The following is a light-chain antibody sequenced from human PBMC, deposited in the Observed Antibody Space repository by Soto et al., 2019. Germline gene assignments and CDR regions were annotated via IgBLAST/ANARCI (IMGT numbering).Light chain of an antibody. Sequence: DIQMTQSPSSLSASVGDRVTITCQASQDISNYLNWYQQKPGKAPKLLIYDATNLETGVPSRFSGTASGTDFTFTISSLQPEDIATYYCQQYDNLPSFTFGPGTKVDIK. CDR3: QQYDNLPSFT. CDR1: QDISNY. J-gene: IGKJ3*01. V-gene: IGKV1-33*01. CDR2: DAT.